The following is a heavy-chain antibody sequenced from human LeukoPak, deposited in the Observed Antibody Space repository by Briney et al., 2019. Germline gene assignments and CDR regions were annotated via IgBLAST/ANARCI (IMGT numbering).Heavy chain of an antibody. CDR1: GFTFNNYG. Sequence: GGSLRLSCAASGFTFNNYGMHWVRQTPGKGLEWVAFIRYDGSNKYYGDSAKGRFTISRDNAKNSLYLQMNSLRAEDRAVYYCASGGHVDYLGQGTLVTVSS. V-gene: IGHV3-30*02. CDR3: ASGGHVDY. J-gene: IGHJ4*02. CDR2: IRYDGSNK.